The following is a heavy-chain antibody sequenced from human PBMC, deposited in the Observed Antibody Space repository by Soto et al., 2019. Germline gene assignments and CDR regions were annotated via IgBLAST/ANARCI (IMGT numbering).Heavy chain of an antibody. Sequence: ASVKVSCKASGYTFTSYGISWVRQAPGQGLEWMGWASAYNGNTNYAQKLQGRVTMTTDTSTGTAYMELRSLRSDDTAVYYCARDRPLMYLGDYWGQGTLVTVSS. CDR3: ARDRPLMYLGDY. J-gene: IGHJ4*02. D-gene: IGHD3-16*01. CDR1: GYTFTSYG. CDR2: ASAYNGNT. V-gene: IGHV1-18*01.